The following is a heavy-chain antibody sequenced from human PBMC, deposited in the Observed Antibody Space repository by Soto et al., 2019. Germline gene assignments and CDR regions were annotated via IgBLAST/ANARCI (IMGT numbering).Heavy chain of an antibody. V-gene: IGHV1-69*08. J-gene: IGHJ3*02. CDR3: ARENYPVVVPAAPEVGALDI. D-gene: IGHD2-2*01. CDR1: GGTFRTYS. Sequence: QVQLVQSGAEVKKPGSSVKISCKVSGGTFRTYSISWVRQAPGQGIEWMGRIIPILDIANYAQKFRGRVTNRAGNSACTADMDVSSLTSEDTAVFYCARENYPVVVPAAPEVGALDIWGHGTRVSVSS. CDR2: IIPILDIA.